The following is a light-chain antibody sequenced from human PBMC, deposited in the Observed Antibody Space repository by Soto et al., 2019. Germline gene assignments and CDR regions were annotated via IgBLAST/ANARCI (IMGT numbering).Light chain of an antibody. V-gene: IGLV1-44*01. J-gene: IGLJ2*01. CDR2: TNN. CDR1: TSNIGSNP. Sequence: QPVLTQPPSSSGTPGQRVTISCSGSTSNIGSNPVNWYQQLPGTAPKLLIYTNNQRPSGVPARFSGSKSGTSASLAISGLQSGDETEHYCYAWDDSLNHRVCGRGTNLTVL. CDR3: YAWDDSLNHRV.